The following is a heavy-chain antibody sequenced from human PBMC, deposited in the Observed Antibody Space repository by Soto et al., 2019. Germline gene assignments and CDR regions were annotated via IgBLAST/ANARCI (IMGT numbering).Heavy chain of an antibody. V-gene: IGHV3-15*07. CDR3: TTDHSGIAVANDVDY. D-gene: IGHD6-19*01. J-gene: IGHJ4*02. Sequence: EVQLVESGRGLVKPGGSLRLSCAASGFTFSNAWMNWVRQAPGKGLEWVGRIKSKTDGGTTDYAAPVKGRFTISRDDSKNTLYLQMNSLKTEDTAVYYCTTDHSGIAVANDVDYWGQGTLVTVSS. CDR2: IKSKTDGGTT. CDR1: GFTFSNAW.